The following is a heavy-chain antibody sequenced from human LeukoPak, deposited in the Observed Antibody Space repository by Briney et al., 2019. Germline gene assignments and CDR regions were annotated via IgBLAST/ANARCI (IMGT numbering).Heavy chain of an antibody. CDR1: GFTFSDYY. J-gene: IGHJ5*02. Sequence: GGFLRLSCAASGFTFSDYYMSWIRQAPGKGLEGVSYISSSGSTIYYADSVKGRFTISRDNAKNSLYLQMNSLRAEDTAVYYCASKLRFGDQSDHWGQGTLVTVSS. CDR2: ISSSGSTI. CDR3: ASKLRFGDQSDH. D-gene: IGHD3-10*01. V-gene: IGHV3-11*01.